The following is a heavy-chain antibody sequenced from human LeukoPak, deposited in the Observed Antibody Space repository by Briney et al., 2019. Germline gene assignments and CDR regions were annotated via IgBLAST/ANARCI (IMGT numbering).Heavy chain of an antibody. D-gene: IGHD4-17*01. J-gene: IGHJ4*02. CDR1: GFTFTSYG. Sequence: PGGSLRLSCAASGFTFTSYGMTWVRQPPGKGLEWVSSISGSGGSTYYADSVKGRFTISRDNSKNTPYLQMNSLGSEDTAVYYCAKSRTKYGDSLVDYWGQGTLVTVSS. CDR3: AKSRTKYGDSLVDY. V-gene: IGHV3-23*01. CDR2: ISGSGGST.